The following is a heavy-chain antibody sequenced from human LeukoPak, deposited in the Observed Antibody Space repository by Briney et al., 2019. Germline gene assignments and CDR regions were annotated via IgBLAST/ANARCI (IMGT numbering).Heavy chain of an antibody. CDR2: INPSGGST. D-gene: IGHD3-22*01. J-gene: IGHJ4*02. Sequence: ASVKVSCKVSGYTLTELSMHWVRQAPGQGLEWMGIINPSGGSTSYAQKFQGRVTMTRDTSTSTVYVELSSLRSEDTAVYYCASLYYYDSSGYSDYWGQGTLVTVSS. V-gene: IGHV1-46*01. CDR3: ASLYYYDSSGYSDY. CDR1: GYTLTELS.